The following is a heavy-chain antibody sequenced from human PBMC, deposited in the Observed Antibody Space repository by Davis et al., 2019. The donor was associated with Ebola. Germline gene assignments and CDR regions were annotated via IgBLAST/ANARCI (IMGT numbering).Heavy chain of an antibody. V-gene: IGHV5-51*01. J-gene: IGHJ3*02. Sequence: GESLKISCKDSGNTFSTHWIGWVRQMPGKGLEWMGIIYTGDSDTRYSPSFQGQVTISADKSFKTAFLQWTSLKASDTAMYYCASLRRTITGMDDGFDIWGQGTMVTVSS. CDR1: GNTFSTHW. CDR2: IYTGDSDT. D-gene: IGHD2-8*02. CDR3: ASLRRTITGMDDGFDI.